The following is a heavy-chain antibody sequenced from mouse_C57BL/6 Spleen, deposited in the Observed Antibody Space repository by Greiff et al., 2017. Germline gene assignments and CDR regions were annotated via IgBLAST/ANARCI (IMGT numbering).Heavy chain of an antibody. CDR3: ARNPSYAMDY. CDR2: IWGVGST. Sequence: QVQLQQSGPGLVAPSQSLSITCTVSGFSLTSYGVDWVRQSPGKGLEWLGVIWGVGSTNYNSALKSRLSFSKDNSKSQVFLKMNSLQTDDTAMYYCARNPSYAMDYWGQGTSVTVSS. V-gene: IGHV2-6*01. CDR1: GFSLTSYG. J-gene: IGHJ4*01.